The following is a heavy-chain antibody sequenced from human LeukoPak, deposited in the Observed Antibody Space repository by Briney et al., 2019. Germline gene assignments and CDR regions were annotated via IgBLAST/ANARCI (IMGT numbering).Heavy chain of an antibody. V-gene: IGHV4-59*01. D-gene: IGHD5-18*01. CDR3: ARVVPYNFGYVDY. J-gene: IGHJ4*02. Sequence: SETLSLTCAVSGGSISSYYWIWIRQPPGKGLEWIGYIYYSGSTTYNPSLNSRVTISLDTSKNQFSLKLSSVTAADTAVYYCARVVPYNFGYVDYWGEGNLVTVSS. CDR1: GGSISSYY. CDR2: IYYSGST.